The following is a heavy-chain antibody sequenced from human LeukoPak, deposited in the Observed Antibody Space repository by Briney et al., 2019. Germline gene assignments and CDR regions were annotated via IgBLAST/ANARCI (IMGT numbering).Heavy chain of an antibody. J-gene: IGHJ6*03. D-gene: IGHD3-10*01. CDR2: INPSGGST. V-gene: IGHV1-46*01. CDR3: ARVYYYGSGRYYMDV. CDR1: GYTFTSYG. Sequence: ASVKVSCKASGYTFTSYGISWVRQAPGQGLEWMGIINPSGGSTSYAQKFQGRVTMTRDMSTSTVYMELSSLRSEDTAVYYCARVYYYGSGRYYMDVWGKGTTVTVSS.